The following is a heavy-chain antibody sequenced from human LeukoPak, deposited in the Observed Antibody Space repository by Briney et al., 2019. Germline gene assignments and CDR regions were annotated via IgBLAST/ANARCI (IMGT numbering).Heavy chain of an antibody. V-gene: IGHV1-8*03. J-gene: IGHJ6*03. Sequence: ASVKVSCKASGYTFTSYDINWVRQATGQGLEWMGWMNPNSGNTGYAQKFQGRVTITRNTSISTAYMELSSLRSEDTAVYYCARGLHSSSWWAKYYYYYYMDVWGKGTTVTVSS. CDR3: ARGLHSSSWWAKYYYYYYMDV. CDR1: GYTFTSYD. CDR2: MNPNSGNT. D-gene: IGHD6-13*01.